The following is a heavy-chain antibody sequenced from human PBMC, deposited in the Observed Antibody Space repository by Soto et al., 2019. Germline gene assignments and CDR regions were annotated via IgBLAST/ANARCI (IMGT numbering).Heavy chain of an antibody. CDR1: GFNFDDSA. Sequence: EVQLVESGGALVQPGRSLRLSCVASGFNFDDSAMNWVRQVPGKGLEWVSGITWNSGHILYADSVKGRFTISRDNAKKSLYLGLNSLRPEDTALYYCAKGRSSMIVVVMDYWCQGTPVTVSS. D-gene: IGHD3-22*01. J-gene: IGHJ4*02. V-gene: IGHV3-9*01. CDR3: AKGRSSMIVVVMDY. CDR2: ITWNSGHI.